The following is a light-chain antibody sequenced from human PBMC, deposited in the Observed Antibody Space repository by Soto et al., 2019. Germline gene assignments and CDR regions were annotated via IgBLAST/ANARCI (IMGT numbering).Light chain of an antibody. CDR1: QSISSY. Sequence: DIQMTQSPSSLSASIGDRVTISCRASQSISSYAASRLQSGVPSRFSGSGSGTDFTLTISSLQPEDFATYYCQQSYSTPFTFGGGTKVEIK. CDR3: QQSYSTPFT. CDR2: AAS. V-gene: IGKV1-39*01. J-gene: IGKJ4*01.